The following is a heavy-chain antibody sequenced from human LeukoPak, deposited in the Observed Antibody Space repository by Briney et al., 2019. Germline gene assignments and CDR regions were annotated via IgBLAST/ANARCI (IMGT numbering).Heavy chain of an antibody. CDR1: GFTFSSYS. CDR3: ARVSYYYGSGSQGSDY. V-gene: IGHV3-21*01. D-gene: IGHD3-10*01. CDR2: ISSSSSYI. J-gene: IGHJ4*02. Sequence: PGGSLRLSCAASGFTFSSYSMNWVRQAPGKGLEWVSSISSSSSYIYYADSVKGRFTISRDNAKNSLYLQMNSLRAEDTAVYYCARVSYYYGSGSQGSDYWGQETLVTVSS.